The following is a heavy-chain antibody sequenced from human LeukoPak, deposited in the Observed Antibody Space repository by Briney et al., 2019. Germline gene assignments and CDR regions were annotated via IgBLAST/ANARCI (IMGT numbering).Heavy chain of an antibody. CDR3: ARSYQDYYGMDV. CDR2: MNPNSGNT. Sequence: GASVKVSCTASGYTFTSYDINWVRQATGQGLEWMGWMNPNSGNTGYAQKFQGRVTMTRNTSISTAYMELSSLRSEDTAVYYCARSYQDYYGMDVWGQGTTVTVSS. J-gene: IGHJ6*02. V-gene: IGHV1-8*01. CDR1: GYTFTSYD. D-gene: IGHD1-26*01.